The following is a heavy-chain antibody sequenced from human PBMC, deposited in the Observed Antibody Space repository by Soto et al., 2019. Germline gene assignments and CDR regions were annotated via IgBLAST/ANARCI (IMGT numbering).Heavy chain of an antibody. Sequence: QVQLVQSGAEVKEPGSSVKVSCKASGGTFSTSTFTWVRQAPGQGLEWMGRIIPILDTADYAQKFQGSVTITADKSTSTAFMERSSLRSKDTGIYYCARDSPIGSVFSGYDAIDLWGQGTLVTVSP. CDR1: GGTFSTST. CDR2: IIPILDTA. V-gene: IGHV1-69*08. J-gene: IGHJ4*02. CDR3: ARDSPIGSVFSGYDAIDL. D-gene: IGHD5-12*01.